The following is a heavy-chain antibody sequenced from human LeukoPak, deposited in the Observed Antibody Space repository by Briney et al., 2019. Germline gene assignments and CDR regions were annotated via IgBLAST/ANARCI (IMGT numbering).Heavy chain of an antibody. J-gene: IGHJ5*02. Sequence: SVKVSCKASRGTFSSYTISWVRQAPGQGLEWMGGIIPIFGTANYAQKFQGRVTITADESTSTAYMELSSLRSEDTAVYYCARGATGRYCSSTSCHWRAWFDPWGQGTLVTVSS. V-gene: IGHV1-69*13. CDR1: RGTFSSYT. CDR2: IIPIFGTA. D-gene: IGHD2-2*01. CDR3: ARGATGRYCSSTSCHWRAWFDP.